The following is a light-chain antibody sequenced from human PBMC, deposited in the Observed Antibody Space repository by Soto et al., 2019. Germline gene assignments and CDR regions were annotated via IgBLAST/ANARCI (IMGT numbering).Light chain of an antibody. CDR2: GAS. Sequence: EIILTQSPDTLSLSPGERATLSCRASQTVSSSYLAWYQQKPGQAPRLLIYGASSRATGIPDRFSGSGSGTDFTHTISRLEPEDFAVYYCQQYGSSPRTFGQGTKVDIK. CDR1: QTVSSSY. V-gene: IGKV3-20*01. J-gene: IGKJ1*01. CDR3: QQYGSSPRT.